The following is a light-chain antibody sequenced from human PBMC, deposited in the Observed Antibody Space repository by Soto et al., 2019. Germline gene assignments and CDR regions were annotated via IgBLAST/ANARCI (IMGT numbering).Light chain of an antibody. CDR2: DVS. CDR3: NSYTTGNTWV. J-gene: IGLJ3*02. CDR1: TSDVGRYNY. V-gene: IGLV2-14*01. Sequence: QSALTQPASVSGSPGQSITISCTGTTSDVGRYNYVSWHQQHPGKAPKLLIFDVSNRPSGVSDRFSGSKSGNTASLTISGLQAEDEADYYCNSYTTGNTWVFGGGTKLTVL.